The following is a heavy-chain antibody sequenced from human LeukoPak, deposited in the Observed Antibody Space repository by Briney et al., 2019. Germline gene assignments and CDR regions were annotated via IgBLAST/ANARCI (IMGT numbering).Heavy chain of an antibody. CDR1: GFTFSSYA. CDR3: ARGMHKAHGMDV. CDR2: ISYDGSNK. Sequence: SGGSLRLSCAAPGFTFSSYAMHWVRQAPGKGLEWVAVISYDGSNKYYADSVKGRFTISRDNSKNTLYLQMNSLRAEDTAVYYCARGMHKAHGMDVWGQGTTVTVSS. J-gene: IGHJ6*02. V-gene: IGHV3-30-3*01. D-gene: IGHD2-21*01.